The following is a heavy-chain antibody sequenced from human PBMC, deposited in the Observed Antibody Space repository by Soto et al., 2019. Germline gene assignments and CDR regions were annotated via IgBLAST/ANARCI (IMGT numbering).Heavy chain of an antibody. CDR3: ATSFRYFDN. CDR1: GFTPTTTP. D-gene: IGHD3-9*01. J-gene: IGHJ4*02. CDR2: ISGTASRT. V-gene: IGHV3-23*01. Sequence: PGGSLRLSCACSGFTPTTTPLSWVRQPPGKGLEWVTTISGTASRTYYVDSVKGRFFISRDNSKNTVTLQMNNLTVDDTAVYYCATSFRYFDNWGQGTRVTVSS.